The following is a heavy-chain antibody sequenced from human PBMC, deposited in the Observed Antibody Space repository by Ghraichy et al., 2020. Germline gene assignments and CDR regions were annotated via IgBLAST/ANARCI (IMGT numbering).Heavy chain of an antibody. CDR2: IYYSGNT. CDR3: ARGAASYDSSGYPSPSFDY. CDR1: GGSISSYY. Sequence: SETLSLTCTVSGGSISSYYWSWIRQPPGKGLEWIGYIYYSGNTNYNPSLKSRVTVSVDTSKNQFSLKLSSVTAADTAVYYCARGAASYDSSGYPSPSFDYWGQGTLVTVSS. J-gene: IGHJ4*02. V-gene: IGHV4-59*01. D-gene: IGHD3-22*01.